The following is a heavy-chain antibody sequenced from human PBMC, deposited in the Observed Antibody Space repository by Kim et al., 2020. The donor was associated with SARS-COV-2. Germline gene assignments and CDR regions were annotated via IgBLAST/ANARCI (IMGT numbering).Heavy chain of an antibody. V-gene: IGHV3-30-3*01. D-gene: IGHD6-13*01. J-gene: IGHJ5*02. CDR2: ISYDGSNK. Sequence: GGSLRLSCAASGFTFSSYAMHWVRQAPGKGLEWVAVISYDGSNKYYADSVKGRFTISRDNSKNTLYLQMNSLRAEDTAVYYCARDSSSWWIGGWFDPWGQGTLVTVSS. CDR1: GFTFSSYA. CDR3: ARDSSSWWIGGWFDP.